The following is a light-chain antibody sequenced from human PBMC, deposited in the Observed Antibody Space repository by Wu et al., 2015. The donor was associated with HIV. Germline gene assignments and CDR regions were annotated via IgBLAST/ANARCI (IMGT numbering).Light chain of an antibody. CDR1: QSVSSN. J-gene: IGKJ4*01. V-gene: IGKV3-15*01. Sequence: EIVMTQSPATLSVSPGERVTLSCRASQSVSSNLAWYQQKPSQAPSLVIYDASTRATGIPARFSGSGSGTEFTLTISSLHSEDSAIYFCQQYSNWLTFGGGTKVEIK. CDR2: DAS. CDR3: QQYSNWLT.